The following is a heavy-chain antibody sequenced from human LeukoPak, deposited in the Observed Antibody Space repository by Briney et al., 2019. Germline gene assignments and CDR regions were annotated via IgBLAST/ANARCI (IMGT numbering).Heavy chain of an antibody. Sequence: GGSLRFSCAASGFTFSSYAMHWVRQAPGKGLEWVAVISYDGSNKYYADSVKGRFTISRDNSKNTLYLQMNSLRAEDTAVYYCARGSYGDYARFDYWGQGTLVTVSS. J-gene: IGHJ4*02. CDR2: ISYDGSNK. CDR3: ARGSYGDYARFDY. V-gene: IGHV3-30*04. CDR1: GFTFSSYA. D-gene: IGHD4-17*01.